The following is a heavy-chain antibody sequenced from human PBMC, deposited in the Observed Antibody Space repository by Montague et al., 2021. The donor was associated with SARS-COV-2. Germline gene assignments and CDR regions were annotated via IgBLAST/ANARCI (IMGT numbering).Heavy chain of an antibody. D-gene: IGHD1-26*01. J-gene: IGHJ3*02. CDR1: GFSLSTSGVG. V-gene: IGHV2-5*05. CDR3: AHRRGLLLSDAFDI. CDR2: IYWDDDK. Sequence: PALVKPTQTLTLTCTFSGFSLSTSGVGVDWIRQPPGKALEWLALIYWDDDKRYGPSLKSRLTITKDTSKNQVVLTMTNMDPVDTATYYCAHRRGLLLSDAFDIWGQGTMVTVSS.